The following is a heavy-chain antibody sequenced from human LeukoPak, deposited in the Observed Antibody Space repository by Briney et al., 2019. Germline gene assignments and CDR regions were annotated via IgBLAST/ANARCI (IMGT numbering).Heavy chain of an antibody. Sequence: SETLSLTCTVSGGSISSGGYYWSWIRQHPGKGLEWIGYIYYSGSTYYNPSLKSRVTISVDTSKNQFSLKLSSVTAADTAVYYCARVVPQSVVITTRWFDPWGQGTLVTVSS. D-gene: IGHD3-22*01. CDR1: GGSISSGGYY. J-gene: IGHJ5*02. CDR3: ARVVPQSVVITTRWFDP. V-gene: IGHV4-31*03. CDR2: IYYSGST.